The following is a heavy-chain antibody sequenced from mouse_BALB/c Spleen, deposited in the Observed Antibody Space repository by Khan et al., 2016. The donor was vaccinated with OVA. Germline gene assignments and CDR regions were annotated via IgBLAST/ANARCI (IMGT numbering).Heavy chain of an antibody. Sequence: VQLQESGPGLVAPSQSLSITCTISGFSLTNYGIHWVRQPPGKGLEWLVVIWSDGSTTYNSALKSRLSIIKDNSKSHVFLKMNSRQTDDTAMYYCARQPYYHYYVMDYWGQGTSVTVSS. V-gene: IGHV2-6-1*01. CDR1: GFSLTNYG. J-gene: IGHJ4*01. CDR3: ARQPYYHYYVMDY. CDR2: IWSDGST. D-gene: IGHD2-10*01.